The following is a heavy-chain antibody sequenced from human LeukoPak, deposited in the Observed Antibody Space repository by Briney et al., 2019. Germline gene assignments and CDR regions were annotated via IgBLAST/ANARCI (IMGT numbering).Heavy chain of an antibody. CDR2: ISYDGSNK. Sequence: GGSLRLSCAASGFTFSSYGMHWVRQAPGKGLEWVAVISYDGSNKYYADSVKGRFTISRDNSKNTLYLQMNSLRAEDTAVYYCAKDRYYDSSGSLNDYWGQGTLVTVSS. J-gene: IGHJ4*02. CDR3: AKDRYYDSSGSLNDY. D-gene: IGHD3-22*01. V-gene: IGHV3-30*18. CDR1: GFTFSSYG.